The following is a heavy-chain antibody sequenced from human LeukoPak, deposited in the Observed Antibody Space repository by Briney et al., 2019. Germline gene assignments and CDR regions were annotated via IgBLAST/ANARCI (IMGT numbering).Heavy chain of an antibody. D-gene: IGHD2-21*02. CDR1: GFTVSSNF. CDR2: INSDGSST. V-gene: IGHV3-74*01. J-gene: IGHJ3*02. CDR3: ARGYCGGDCYTGDAFDI. Sequence: GGSLRLSCAASGFTVSSNFMSWVRQAPGKGLVWVSRINSDGSSTSYADSVKGRFTISRDNAKNTLYLQMNSLRAEDTAVYYCARGYCGGDCYTGDAFDIWGQGTMVTVSS.